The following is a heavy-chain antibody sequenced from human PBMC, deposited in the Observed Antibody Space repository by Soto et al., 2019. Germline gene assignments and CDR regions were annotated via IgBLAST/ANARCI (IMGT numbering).Heavy chain of an antibody. CDR3: PRRRLDLRGLFAT. Sequence: VLYGSMRDLDGRRIIQQKGKGVEWIGEINHSGSTNYNPSLKSRVTISVDTSKNQFSLKLSSVTAADTPVYYCPRRRLDLRGLFATRGQGIMATVHS. D-gene: IGHD1-7*01. J-gene: IGHJ4*02. V-gene: IGHV4-34*01. CDR1: YGSMRDLD. CDR2: INHSGST.